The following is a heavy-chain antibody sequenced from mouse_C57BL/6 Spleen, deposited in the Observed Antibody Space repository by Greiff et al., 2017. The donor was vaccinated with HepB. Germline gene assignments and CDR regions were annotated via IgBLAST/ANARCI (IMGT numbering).Heavy chain of an antibody. V-gene: IGHV1-80*01. J-gene: IGHJ4*01. D-gene: IGHD2-4*01. Sequence: QVQLQQSGAELVKPGASVKISCKASGYAFSSYWMNWVKQRPGKGLEWIGQIYPGDGDTNYNGKFKGKATLTADKSSSTAYMQLSSLTSEDSAVYFCARGYDYVYAMDYWGQGTSVTVSS. CDR3: ARGYDYVYAMDY. CDR1: GYAFSSYW. CDR2: IYPGDGDT.